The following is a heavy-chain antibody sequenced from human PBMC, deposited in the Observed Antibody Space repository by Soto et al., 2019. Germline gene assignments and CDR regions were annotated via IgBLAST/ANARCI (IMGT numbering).Heavy chain of an antibody. CDR2: ISYDGSNK. V-gene: IGHV3-30-3*01. CDR3: ASDQVKGKITIL. Sequence: SGGSLRLSCAASGFTFINYAMHWVRQAPGKGLEWVAVISYDGSNKYYADSVKGRFTISRDNSKNTMYLQMNSLSAEDTAVYHCASDQVKGKITILWGQGTLVTVSS. J-gene: IGHJ4*02. CDR1: GFTFINYA. D-gene: IGHD2-2*02.